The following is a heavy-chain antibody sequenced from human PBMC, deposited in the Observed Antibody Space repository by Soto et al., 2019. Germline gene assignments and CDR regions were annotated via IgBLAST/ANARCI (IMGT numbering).Heavy chain of an antibody. CDR3: AIYDSSGSRGFQH. CDR2: IYYSGST. CDR1: GGCISSGAYY. V-gene: IGHV4-31*03. D-gene: IGHD3-22*01. J-gene: IGHJ1*01. Sequence: SETLSLTCTVSGGCISSGAYYWSWIRQHPGKGLEWIGYIYYSGSTYYNPSLKSRVTISVDTSKNQFSLKLSSVTAADTAVYYCAIYDSSGSRGFQHWGQGTLVTVSS.